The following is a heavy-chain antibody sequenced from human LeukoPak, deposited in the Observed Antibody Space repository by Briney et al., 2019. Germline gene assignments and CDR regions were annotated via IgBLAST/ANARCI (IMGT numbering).Heavy chain of an antibody. V-gene: IGHV1-2*02. Sequence: GASVKVSCKASGYTFIYYYIYWVRQAPGQGLEWMGWINPNSGGTNYAQKFQGRVTMTRNTSISTAYMELSSLTSEDTAVYYCARTPRNGHIESWGQGALVTVSS. J-gene: IGHJ5*01. D-gene: IGHD5-24*01. CDR1: GYTFIYYY. CDR3: ARTPRNGHIES. CDR2: INPNSGGT.